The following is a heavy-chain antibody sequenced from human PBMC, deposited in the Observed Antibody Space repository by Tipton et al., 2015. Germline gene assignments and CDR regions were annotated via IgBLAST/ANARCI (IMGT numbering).Heavy chain of an antibody. V-gene: IGHV4-59*11. CDR2: IYYSGST. CDR1: GGSFSNQY. Sequence: TLSLTCTVSGGSFSNQYWSWIRQPPGKGLEWIGSIYYSGSTYYNSSLKSRVTTSVDTSKNQFSLRLSSVTAADTAVYYCAREVWYYDSSGYDYWGQGTLVTVSS. CDR3: AREVWYYDSSGYDY. J-gene: IGHJ4*02. D-gene: IGHD3-22*01.